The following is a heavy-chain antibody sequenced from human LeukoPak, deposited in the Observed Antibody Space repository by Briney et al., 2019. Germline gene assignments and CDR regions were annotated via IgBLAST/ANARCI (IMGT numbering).Heavy chain of an antibody. V-gene: IGHV3-66*04. CDR1: GFTVSYNY. CDR2: IYSGGNT. CDR3: GRRSPNNWGIDY. Sequence: GGPLRLSCAASGFTVSYNYMSWVRQAPGKGLEWVSVIYSGGNTYYADSVKGRFTISRDNSKNTLYLQMNSLRAEDTAVYYCGRRSPNNWGIDYWGQGTLVTVSS. D-gene: IGHD7-27*01. J-gene: IGHJ4*02.